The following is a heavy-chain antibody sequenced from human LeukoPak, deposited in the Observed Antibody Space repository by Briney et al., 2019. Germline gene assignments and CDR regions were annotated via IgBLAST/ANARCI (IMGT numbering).Heavy chain of an antibody. D-gene: IGHD3-22*01. CDR3: ARVLRDSTGYYHIDFDY. J-gene: IGHJ4*02. V-gene: IGHV1-8*03. CDR1: GYTFTSYD. CDR2: MNPNSGNT. Sequence: AASVKVSCKASGYTFTSYDINWVRQATGQGPEWMGWMNPNSGNTGYAQKFQGRVTITRNTSISTAYMELSSLRSEDTAVYYCARVLRDSTGYYHIDFDYWGQGTLVTVSS.